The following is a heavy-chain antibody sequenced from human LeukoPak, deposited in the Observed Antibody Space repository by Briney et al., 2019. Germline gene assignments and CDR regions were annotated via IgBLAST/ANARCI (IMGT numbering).Heavy chain of an antibody. CDR2: ISGRGGGT. J-gene: IGHJ3*01. D-gene: IGHD6-6*01. CDR1: GFTFSNYA. Sequence: PGGSLRLSCAASGFTFSNYAMSWVRQAPGEGLEWVSSISGRGGGTYYADSVKGRFTISRDNSKNALFLQMNSLRADDTALYYCAKTSGHSSPYKDDAFDVWGQGTLVTVSS. V-gene: IGHV3-23*01. CDR3: AKTSGHSSPYKDDAFDV.